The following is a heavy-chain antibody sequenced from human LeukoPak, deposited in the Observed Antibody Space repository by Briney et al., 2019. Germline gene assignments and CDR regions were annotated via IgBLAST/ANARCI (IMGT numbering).Heavy chain of an antibody. D-gene: IGHD7-27*01. CDR3: ARGMLGRTGAFDY. J-gene: IGHJ4*02. CDR1: GGSISSGGYS. Sequence: SETLSLTCAVSGGSISSGGYSWSWIRQPPGKGPEWIGYIYHSGSTYYNPSLKSRVTISVDRSKNQFSLKLSSVTAADTAVYYCARGMLGRTGAFDYWGQGTLVTVSS. V-gene: IGHV4-30-2*01. CDR2: IYHSGST.